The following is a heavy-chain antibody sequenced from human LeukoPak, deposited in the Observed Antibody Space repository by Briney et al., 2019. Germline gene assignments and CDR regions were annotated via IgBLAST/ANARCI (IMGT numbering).Heavy chain of an antibody. Sequence: ASQTLSLTCTVSGGSISSGGYYWSWIRQHPGKGLEWIGYIYYSGSTCYNPSLKSRVTISVDTSKNQFSLKLSSVTAADTAVYYCARVGGGLRSHFDYWGQGTLVTVSS. J-gene: IGHJ4*02. CDR1: GGSISSGGYY. D-gene: IGHD5-12*01. V-gene: IGHV4-31*03. CDR2: IYYSGST. CDR3: ARVGGGLRSHFDY.